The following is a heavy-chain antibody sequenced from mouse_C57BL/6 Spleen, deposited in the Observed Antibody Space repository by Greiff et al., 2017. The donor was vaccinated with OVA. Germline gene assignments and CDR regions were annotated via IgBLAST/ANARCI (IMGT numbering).Heavy chain of an antibody. Sequence: VQLQQSGPELVKPGASVKISCKASGYTFTDYYINWVQQRPGQGLEWIGWIYPGSGNTKYNEKFKGKATLTVDTSSSTAYMQLSSLTSEDSAVYVCERGAGGGYYGYLDYWGKGTTLTVSS. D-gene: IGHD1-1*01. CDR2: IYPGSGNT. V-gene: IGHV1-84*01. CDR1: GYTFTDYY. J-gene: IGHJ2*01. CDR3: ERGAGGGYYGYLDY.